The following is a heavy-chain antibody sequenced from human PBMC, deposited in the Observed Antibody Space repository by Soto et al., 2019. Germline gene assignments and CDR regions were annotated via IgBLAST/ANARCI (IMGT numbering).Heavy chain of an antibody. J-gene: IGHJ4*02. V-gene: IGHV1-18*01. CDR3: ASSSLSAYSMYYFDH. D-gene: IGHD3-9*01. CDR1: GYTFTNYA. Sequence: ASVKVSCKASGYTFTNYAFSWVRQAPGQGLEWMGWISAYNGNTNYPQKLQGRVTITRDTSASTAYMELSSLRSEETAVYYCASSSLSAYSMYYFDHWGQGTLVTVSS. CDR2: ISAYNGNT.